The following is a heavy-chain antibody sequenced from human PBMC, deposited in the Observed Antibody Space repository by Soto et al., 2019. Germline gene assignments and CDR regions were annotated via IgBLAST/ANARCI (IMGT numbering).Heavy chain of an antibody. Sequence: QVQLVQSGAEVKKPGASVKVSCKASGYTFTSYGISWVRQAPGQGLEWMGWISAYNGNTNYAQKLQGRVTMTTDTSTSTADMELRSLRSDDTAVYYCARDLYSSSWPYNWFDPWGQGTLVTVSS. J-gene: IGHJ5*02. D-gene: IGHD6-13*01. CDR1: GYTFTSYG. CDR2: ISAYNGNT. V-gene: IGHV1-18*01. CDR3: ARDLYSSSWPYNWFDP.